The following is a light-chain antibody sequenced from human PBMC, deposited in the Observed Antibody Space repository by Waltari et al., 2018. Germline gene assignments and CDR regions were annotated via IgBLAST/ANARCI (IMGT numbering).Light chain of an antibody. CDR1: QSVSKY. CDR3: QNHERLPAT. CDR2: AAS. V-gene: IGKV3-20*01. Sequence: EIVLTQSPGTLSLSPGERATLSCRASQSVSKYLAWYQQRPGQAPRLLTYAASTRATGSPDRFSGSGSGTDFSLTISRLEPEDFAVYYCQNHERLPATFGQGTKVEIK. J-gene: IGKJ1*01.